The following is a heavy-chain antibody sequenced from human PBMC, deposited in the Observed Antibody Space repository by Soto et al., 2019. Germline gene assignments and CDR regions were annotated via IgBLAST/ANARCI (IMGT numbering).Heavy chain of an antibody. CDR3: ARDHHRYSGYDYVDY. CDR2: ISSSSSYT. V-gene: IGHV3-11*05. D-gene: IGHD5-12*01. J-gene: IGHJ4*02. CDR1: GFTFSDYY. Sequence: QVQLVESGGGLVKPGGSLRLSCVASGFTFSDYYMSWIRQAPGKGLEWVSYISSSSSYTNYADSVKGRFTISRDNAKNSLYLQMTSLRHEDTAVYYCARDHHRYSGYDYVDYWGQGTLVTVSS.